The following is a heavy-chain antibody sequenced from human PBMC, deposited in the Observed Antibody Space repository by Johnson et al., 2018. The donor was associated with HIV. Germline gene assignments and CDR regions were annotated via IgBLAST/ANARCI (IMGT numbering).Heavy chain of an antibody. V-gene: IGHV3-30*14. CDR1: ECSFSTYA. D-gene: IGHD3-16*01. CDR3: ARDKSKVTSAPYQEAFDI. Sequence: QVQLVESGGGVVQPGRSLRLSCAASECSFSTYALHWVRQAPGEGLEWVAVISYDGSNKYYADSVNGRFSFTRDESKNTVYLQMNSLRAEDTAIYFFARDKSKVTSAPYQEAFDIWGQGTMVTVSS. J-gene: IGHJ3*02. CDR2: ISYDGSNK.